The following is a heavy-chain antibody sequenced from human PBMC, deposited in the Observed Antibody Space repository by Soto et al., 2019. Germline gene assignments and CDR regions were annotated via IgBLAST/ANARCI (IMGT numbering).Heavy chain of an antibody. CDR3: ARVTSDTYYYYGMDV. V-gene: IGHV1-18*04. CDR1: GYTFTSYG. D-gene: IGHD5-18*01. J-gene: IGHJ6*02. Sequence: ASVKVSCKASGYTFTSYGISWVRQAPGQGLEWVGWISAYNGNTNYAQKLQGRVTMTTDTSTSTAYMELGSLRSDDTAVYYCARVTSDTYYYYGMDVWGQGATVTVSS. CDR2: ISAYNGNT.